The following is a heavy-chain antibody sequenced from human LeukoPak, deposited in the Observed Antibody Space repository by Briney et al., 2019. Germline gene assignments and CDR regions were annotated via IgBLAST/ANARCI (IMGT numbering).Heavy chain of an antibody. Sequence: GASVTVSCKASGYTFAAHHIHWVRQAPGQGLEWMGWILPDGRDTKYSQKFQDRMTLTTDTYTNTAYMELSRIRPDDTAVYYCSGRYGPGPVWGQGTLITVSS. J-gene: IGHJ4*02. D-gene: IGHD3-10*01. CDR3: SGRYGPGPV. CDR1: GYTFAAHH. V-gene: IGHV1-2*02. CDR2: ILPDGRDT.